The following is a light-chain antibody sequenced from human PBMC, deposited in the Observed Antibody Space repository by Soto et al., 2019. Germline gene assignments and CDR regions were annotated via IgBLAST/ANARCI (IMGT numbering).Light chain of an antibody. CDR3: QQSYSTPQT. V-gene: IGKV1-39*01. CDR2: AAS. CDR1: QSISSY. J-gene: IGKJ1*01. Sequence: DIQMTQSPSSLSASVGDRVTITCRASQSISSYLNWYQQKPGKAPKLLIYAASSLQSGVPSRFSVSGSGTDFNLTISRLQPEDFATYYCQQSYSTPQTFGQGTKLEIK.